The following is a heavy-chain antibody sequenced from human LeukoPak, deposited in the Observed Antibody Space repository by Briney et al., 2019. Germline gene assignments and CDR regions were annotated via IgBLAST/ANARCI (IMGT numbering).Heavy chain of an antibody. CDR3: AKDYGYSSSWYNY. CDR2: ISWNSASV. D-gene: IGHD6-13*01. V-gene: IGHV3-9*01. Sequence: GGSLRLSCEASGFTFDDYGMHWVRQAPGKGLEWVSTISWNSASVGYVDSVKGRFTISRDNAKKTLYLQMNSLRPEDTALYYCAKDYGYSSSWYNYWGQGTLVTVSS. CDR1: GFTFDDYG. J-gene: IGHJ4*02.